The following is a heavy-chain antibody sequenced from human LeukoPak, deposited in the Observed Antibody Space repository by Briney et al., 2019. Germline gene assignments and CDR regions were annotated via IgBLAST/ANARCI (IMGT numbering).Heavy chain of an antibody. V-gene: IGHV4-59*01. D-gene: IGHD3-22*01. J-gene: IGHJ3*02. CDR2: IYYSGST. CDR1: GGSISSYY. CDR3: ARDSAMILDAFDI. Sequence: SETLSLTCTVSGGSISSYYWSWIRQPPGKGLEWIGYIYYSGSTNYNPFLKSRVTISVDTSKNQFSLKLSSVTAADTAVYYCARDSAMILDAFDIWGQGTMVTVSS.